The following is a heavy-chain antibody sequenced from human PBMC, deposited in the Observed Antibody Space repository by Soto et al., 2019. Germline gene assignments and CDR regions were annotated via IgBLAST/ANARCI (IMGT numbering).Heavy chain of an antibody. CDR2: IIPFFKAT. J-gene: IGHJ6*02. D-gene: IGHD3-22*01. CDR3: ATDVTLNYYDSTYYYALDV. V-gene: IGHV1-69*13. CDR1: GGTXISHA. Sequence: SXKVSFKASGGTXISHAISLVRQAPGQGLEWMGGIIPFFKATNYAQKFQVRFTITADDSTSTAYIDLSSLRSEYTAVYYCATDVTLNYYDSTYYYALDVWGQGTTGTVSS.